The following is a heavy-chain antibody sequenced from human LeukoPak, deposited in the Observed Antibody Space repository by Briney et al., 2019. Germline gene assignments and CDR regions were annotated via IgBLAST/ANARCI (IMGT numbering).Heavy chain of an antibody. CDR2: IKQDGSET. J-gene: IGHJ4*02. D-gene: IGHD2-15*01. CDR3: VGCSGGSCSDFDY. V-gene: IGHV3-7*03. Sequence: GGSLRLSCAASGFTFSVYGMHWVRQAPGKGLEWVANIKQDGSETYYVDSVRGRFAISRDNAKNSMYLEMNRLRAEDTAVYYCVGCSGGSCSDFDYWGRGTLVTVSS. CDR1: GFTFSVYG.